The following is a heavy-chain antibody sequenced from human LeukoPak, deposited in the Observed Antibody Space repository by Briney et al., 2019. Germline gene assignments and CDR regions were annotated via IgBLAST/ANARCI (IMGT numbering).Heavy chain of an antibody. V-gene: IGHV4-4*09. CDR2: ISTSGSS. Sequence: PSETLSLTCAVSRDSINSYNWSWIRQPPGKGLEWIGYISTSGSSDYIPSLKSRVTMSVDTSKNQFSLKLTSVTAADTAGYYCARGPSTWVSFDSWGQGTLVTVAS. CDR3: ARGPSTWVSFDS. CDR1: RDSINSYN. D-gene: IGHD7-27*01. J-gene: IGHJ4*02.